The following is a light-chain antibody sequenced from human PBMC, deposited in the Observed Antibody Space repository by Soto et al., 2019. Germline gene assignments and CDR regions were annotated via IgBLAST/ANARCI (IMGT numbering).Light chain of an antibody. CDR3: QHYADSSIP. CDR2: GTS. J-gene: IGKJ5*01. Sequence: EIVLTQSPGTLSLSPGERATLSCRASQSVTSSYLAWYQQKPGQAPRLLMYGTSSRATGIPDRFSGSGSGTDFPLTITRLEPEDFVVYYCQHYADSSIPFGQGTRLEIK. CDR1: QSVTSSY. V-gene: IGKV3-20*01.